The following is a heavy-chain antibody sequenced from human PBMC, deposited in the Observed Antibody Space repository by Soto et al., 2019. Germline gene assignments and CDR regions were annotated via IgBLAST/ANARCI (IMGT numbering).Heavy chain of an antibody. J-gene: IGHJ6*02. Sequence: ASVKVSCKASGYTFTTYGISWVRQAPGQGLEWMGWISAYNGNTDNAQRFQGRVTMTTDTSTSTAYMELRSLRSDDTAVYYCARGAPSWAYGMDVWGQGTTVTVS. CDR2: ISAYNGNT. CDR1: GYTFTTYG. CDR3: ARGAPSWAYGMDV. V-gene: IGHV1-18*01. D-gene: IGHD1-26*01.